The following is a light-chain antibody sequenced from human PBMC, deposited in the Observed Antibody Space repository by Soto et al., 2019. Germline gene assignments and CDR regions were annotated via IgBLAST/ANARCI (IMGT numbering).Light chain of an antibody. CDR2: DAS. V-gene: IGKV3-11*01. CDR1: QSVSSY. CDR3: QQRSNWPPKYT. Sequence: EIVLTQSPATLSLSPGERATLSCRASQSVSSYLAWYQQKPGQAPRLLIDDASSRATGIPARFSGSGSGTDFTLTISSLEPEDFAVYYCQQRSNWPPKYTFGQGTKLEIK. J-gene: IGKJ2*01.